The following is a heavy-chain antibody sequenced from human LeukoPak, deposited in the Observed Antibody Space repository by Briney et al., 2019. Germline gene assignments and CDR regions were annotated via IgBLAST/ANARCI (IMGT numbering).Heavy chain of an antibody. CDR2: IKQDGSEK. CDR1: GFTFSSYW. V-gene: IGHV3-7*01. CDR3: AQLGITMIGGV. J-gene: IGHJ6*04. Sequence: GGSLRLSCATSGFTFSSYWMSWVRQAPGKGLEWVANIKQDGSEKYHLDSVKCRFTISRDNAKNSLYLQMNSLRAEDTAVYYCAQLGITMIGGVWGKGTTVTISS. D-gene: IGHD3-10*02.